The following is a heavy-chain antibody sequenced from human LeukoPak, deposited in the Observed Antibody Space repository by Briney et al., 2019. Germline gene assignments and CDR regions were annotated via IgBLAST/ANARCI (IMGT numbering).Heavy chain of an antibody. Sequence: SETLSLTCTVSGGSVSSGSYYWSWIRQPPGKGLEWIGYIYGSGSTNYNPSLKSRVTISVDTSNNQFSLRLNSVTAADTAVYYCARLFSSSSGRAFDIWGQGTIVTVSS. V-gene: IGHV4-61*01. CDR2: IYGSGST. J-gene: IGHJ3*02. CDR1: GGSVSSGSYY. CDR3: ARLFSSSSGRAFDI. D-gene: IGHD6-6*01.